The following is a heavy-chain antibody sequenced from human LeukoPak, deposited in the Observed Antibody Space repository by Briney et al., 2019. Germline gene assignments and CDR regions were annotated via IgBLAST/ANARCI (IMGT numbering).Heavy chain of an antibody. D-gene: IGHD1-1*01. CDR1: GFPFSEYS. CDR2: IGISSGNT. V-gene: IGHV3-11*06. CDR3: ARDHNYAFDN. J-gene: IGHJ4*02. Sequence: GGSLRLSCAASGFPFSEYSMNWVRQAPGKGLEWISYIGISSGNTKYADSVKGRFTVSGDNARNSLYLQMNSLRVEDTAIYYCARDHNYAFDNWGQGTLVTVSS.